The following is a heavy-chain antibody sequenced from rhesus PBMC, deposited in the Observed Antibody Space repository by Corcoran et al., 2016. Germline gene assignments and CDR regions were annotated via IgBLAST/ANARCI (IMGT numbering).Heavy chain of an antibody. CDR2: IGGSSGST. J-gene: IGHJ4*01. CDR3: VSRTTVTTTYFDY. CDR1: GYSIISGYT. D-gene: IGHD4-35*01. V-gene: IGHV4-127*01. Sequence: QVQLPESGPGLVKPSETLSLTCAVSGYSIISGYTWGWIRPPPGRGLEWTGYIGGSSGSTDYNPSLKRRGTMSKDTSKNQVSLKLSSVTAADTAVYYCVSRTTVTTTYFDYWGQGVLVTVSS.